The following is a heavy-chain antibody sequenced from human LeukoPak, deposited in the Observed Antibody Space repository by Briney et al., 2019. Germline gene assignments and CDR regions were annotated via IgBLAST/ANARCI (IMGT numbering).Heavy chain of an antibody. CDR3: AKGRIWVPAASFDY. V-gene: IGHV3-23*01. CDR2: ISGSGGST. J-gene: IGHJ4*02. D-gene: IGHD2-2*01. CDR1: GFTFSSYA. Sequence: PGGSLRLSCAASGFTFSSYAMSWARQAPGKGLEWVSAISGSGGSTYYADSVKGRFTISRDNSKNTLYLQMNSLRAEDTAVYYCAKGRIWVPAASFDYWGQGTLVTVSS.